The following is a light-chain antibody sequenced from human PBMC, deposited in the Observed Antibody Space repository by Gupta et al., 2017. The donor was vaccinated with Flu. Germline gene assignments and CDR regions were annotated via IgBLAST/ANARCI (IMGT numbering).Light chain of an antibody. J-gene: IGKJ1*01. CDR3: QQYDTYWT. CDR1: QSISNW. CDR2: KAS. V-gene: IGKV1-5*03. Sequence: VGDRVTITCRASQSISNWLTWYQQKPGKAPKLLIYKASNLETGVPSRFSGSGSGTEFTLTISSLQPDDFATYYCQQYDTYWTFGQGTKVEIK.